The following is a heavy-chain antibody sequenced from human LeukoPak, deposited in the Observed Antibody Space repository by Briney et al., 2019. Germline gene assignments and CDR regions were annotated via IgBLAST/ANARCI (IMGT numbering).Heavy chain of an antibody. V-gene: IGHV3-23*01. D-gene: IGHD3-10*02. CDR2: ISGSGGRT. Sequence: PGGSLRLSCAASGFTFSNYGMSWVRQAPGKGLEWVSSISGSGGRTYYADSVKGRFTISRANFRNTLYLRMNSLRAEDTAVYYCAELGITMIGGVWGKGTTVTISS. CDR3: AELGITMIGGV. CDR1: GFTFSNYG. J-gene: IGHJ6*04.